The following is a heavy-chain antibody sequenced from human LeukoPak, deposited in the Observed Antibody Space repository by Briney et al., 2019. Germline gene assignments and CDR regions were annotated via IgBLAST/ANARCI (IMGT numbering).Heavy chain of an antibody. Sequence: GGSLRLSCAASGFTVSSDYMSWVLQAPWKGLEWVSVIYSGGSTYYADSVKGRFTISRDNAKNTLYLEMNSLRAEDTAMYYCARGGYGYYYMDVWGKGTTVTVSS. CDR2: IYSGGST. J-gene: IGHJ6*03. CDR1: GFTVSSDY. D-gene: IGHD5-12*01. CDR3: ARGGYGYYYMDV. V-gene: IGHV3-53*01.